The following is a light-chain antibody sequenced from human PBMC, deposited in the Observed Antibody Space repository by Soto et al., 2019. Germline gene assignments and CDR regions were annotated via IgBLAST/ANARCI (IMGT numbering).Light chain of an antibody. V-gene: IGLV2-14*01. CDR3: SSYTTNHDHV. CDR2: EIF. CDR1: SSDVGGYNY. J-gene: IGLJ2*01. Sequence: QSALTQPASVSGSPGQSITISCTGTSSDVGGYNYVSWYQQHPGKAPKLMIYEIFNRPSGVSHRFSGSKSGNSASLTISGLNAEDEADYYCSSYTTNHDHVFGGGTKLTVL.